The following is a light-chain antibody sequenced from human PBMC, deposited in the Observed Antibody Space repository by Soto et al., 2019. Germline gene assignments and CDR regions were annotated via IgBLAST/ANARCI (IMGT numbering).Light chain of an antibody. Sequence: EIVRTQSPATLSVSPWERATLSCRASQSVFSSLAWYQQKPCQAPRLLIYGAATRATGIPARFSGSGSGTEFTLTISSLQSEDFAVYYCQQYHNWPAFGQGTKVEI. CDR3: QQYHNWPA. CDR2: GAA. CDR1: QSVFSS. J-gene: IGKJ1*01. V-gene: IGKV3-15*01.